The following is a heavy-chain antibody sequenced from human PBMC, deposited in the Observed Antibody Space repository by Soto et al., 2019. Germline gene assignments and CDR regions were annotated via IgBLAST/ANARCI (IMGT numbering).Heavy chain of an antibody. CDR2: ISGSGIST. CDR3: AKETISTSCCNWFDP. Sequence: GGSLRLSCAAPGFTFSNYAVTWVRQAPGKGLEWVSAISGSGISTYYADSVKGRFTISRDNSKNTLYLQMNSLRAEDTAVYYCAKETISTSCCNWFDPWGQGTLVTVSS. V-gene: IGHV3-23*01. D-gene: IGHD2-2*01. J-gene: IGHJ5*02. CDR1: GFTFSNYA.